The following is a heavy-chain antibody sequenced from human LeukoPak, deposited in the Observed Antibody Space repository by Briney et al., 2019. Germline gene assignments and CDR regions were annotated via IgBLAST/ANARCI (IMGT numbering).Heavy chain of an antibody. Sequence: GGSLRLSCAASGFTFSNHGMHWVRQAPGKGPEWVALIWYDGSNKYYGDSVKGRFTISRDNSKNTLYLQMNSLRAEHTAVYYCARDSGATRHFDYWGQGTLVTVSS. CDR2: IWYDGSNK. J-gene: IGHJ4*02. CDR1: GFTFSNHG. D-gene: IGHD1-26*01. V-gene: IGHV3-33*01. CDR3: ARDSGATRHFDY.